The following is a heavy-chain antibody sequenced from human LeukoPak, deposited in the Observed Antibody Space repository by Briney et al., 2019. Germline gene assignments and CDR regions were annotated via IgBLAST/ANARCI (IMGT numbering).Heavy chain of an antibody. D-gene: IGHD3-3*01. V-gene: IGHV3-11*01. CDR1: GFTFSDYY. CDR2: ISSSGSTI. Sequence: PGRSLRLSCAASGFTFSDYYMSWIRQAPGKGLEWVSYISSSGSTIYYADSVKGRFTISRDNAKNSLYLQMNSLRAEDTAVYYCARVRSEQELRFLEWLSPYYFDYWGQGTLVTVSS. CDR3: ARVRSEQELRFLEWLSPYYFDY. J-gene: IGHJ4*02.